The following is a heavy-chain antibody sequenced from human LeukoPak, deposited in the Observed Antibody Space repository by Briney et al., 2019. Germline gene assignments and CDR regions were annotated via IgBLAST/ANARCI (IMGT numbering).Heavy chain of an antibody. J-gene: IGHJ4*02. D-gene: IGHD3-22*01. Sequence: GASVKGSCKTSGYTFTVYYMHWVRQAPGQGLEWMGWINPNSGGTNYAQKFQGRVTMTRDTSISTAYMDLSRLKSDDTAVYYCARGAHYHDSSQGYDYWGQGTLVTVSS. CDR3: ARGAHYHDSSQGYDY. CDR1: GYTFTVYY. CDR2: INPNSGGT. V-gene: IGHV1-2*02.